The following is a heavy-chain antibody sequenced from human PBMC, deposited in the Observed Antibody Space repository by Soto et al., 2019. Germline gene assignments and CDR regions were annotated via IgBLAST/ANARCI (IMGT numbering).Heavy chain of an antibody. CDR3: ASPLGYCSGGSCYSGAFDS. Sequence: SETLSLTCAVYGGSFSGYYWSWIRQPPGKGLEWIGEINHSGSTNYNPSLKSRVTISVDTSKNQFSLKLSSVTAADTAVYYCASPLGYCSGGSCYSGAFDSWGQGTMGSVS. V-gene: IGHV4-34*01. J-gene: IGHJ3*02. D-gene: IGHD2-15*01. CDR1: GGSFSGYY. CDR2: INHSGST.